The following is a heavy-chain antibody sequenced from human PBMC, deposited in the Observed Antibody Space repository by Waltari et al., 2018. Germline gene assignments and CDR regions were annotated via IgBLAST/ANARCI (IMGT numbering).Heavy chain of an antibody. CDR1: GGTFSSYA. Sequence: QVQLVQSGAEVKKPGSSVKVSCKASGGTFSSYAISWVRQAPGQGLEWMGRINPNSGGTNYAQKFQGRVTMTRDTSISTAYMELSRLRSDDTAVYYCAREEHYGSGSSPFDPWGQGTLVTVSS. CDR2: INPNSGGT. V-gene: IGHV1-2*06. J-gene: IGHJ5*02. D-gene: IGHD3-10*01. CDR3: AREEHYGSGSSPFDP.